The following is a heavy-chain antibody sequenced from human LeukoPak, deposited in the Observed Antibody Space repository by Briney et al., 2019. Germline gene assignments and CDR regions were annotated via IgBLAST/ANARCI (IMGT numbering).Heavy chain of an antibody. Sequence: SETLSHTCTVSGGSISSGGYYWSWIRQHPGKGLEWIGYIYYSGSTYYNPSLKSRVTISVDTSKNQFSLKLSSVTAADTAVYYCARFRLSYFDYWGQGTLVTVSS. CDR1: GGSISSGGYY. CDR2: IYYSGST. CDR3: ARFRLSYFDY. J-gene: IGHJ4*02. D-gene: IGHD6-25*01. V-gene: IGHV4-31*03.